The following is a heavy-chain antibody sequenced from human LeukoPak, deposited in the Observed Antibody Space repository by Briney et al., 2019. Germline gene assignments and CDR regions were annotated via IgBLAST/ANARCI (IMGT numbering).Heavy chain of an antibody. D-gene: IGHD3-3*01. V-gene: IGHV3-48*03. Sequence: GGSLRLSCAASGFTFSSYEMNWVRQAPGKGLEWGSYISCRGSTKYYADSVKGRFTISRDSAKNSLYLQMISLRAEDTGLYYCARVARFIDYWGQGTLVTVSS. CDR2: ISCRGSTK. CDR3: ARVARFIDY. CDR1: GFTFSSYE. J-gene: IGHJ4*02.